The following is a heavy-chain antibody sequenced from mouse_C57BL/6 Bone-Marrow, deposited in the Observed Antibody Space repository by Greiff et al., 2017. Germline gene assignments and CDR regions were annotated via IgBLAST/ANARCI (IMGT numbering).Heavy chain of an antibody. CDR1: GYTFTDYN. CDR2: INPNNGGT. CDR3: ARRVYYGYDVYFAY. V-gene: IGHV1-18*01. Sequence: EVKLQESGPELVKPGASVKIPCKASGYTFTDYNMDWVKQSHGKSLEWIGDINPNNGGTIYNQKFKGKATLTVDKSSSTAYMELRSLTSEDTAVYYCARRVYYGYDVYFAYWGQGTLVTVSA. J-gene: IGHJ3*01. D-gene: IGHD2-2*01.